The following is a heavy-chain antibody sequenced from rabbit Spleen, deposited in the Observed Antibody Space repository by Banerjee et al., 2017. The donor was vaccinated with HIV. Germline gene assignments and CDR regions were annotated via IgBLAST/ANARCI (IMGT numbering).Heavy chain of an antibody. CDR3: ARDTGSSFSTYGMDL. Sequence: QSLEESGGDLVKPGASLTLTCTASGFSFSSSYYMCWVRQAPGKGLEWIACIYSSSSGSTYYASWAKGRFTCSKTSSTTVTLQMTSLTAADTATYFCARDTGSSFSTYGMDLWGPGTLVTVS. D-gene: IGHD8-1*01. J-gene: IGHJ6*01. CDR2: IYSSSSGST. CDR1: GFSFSSSYY. V-gene: IGHV1S40*01.